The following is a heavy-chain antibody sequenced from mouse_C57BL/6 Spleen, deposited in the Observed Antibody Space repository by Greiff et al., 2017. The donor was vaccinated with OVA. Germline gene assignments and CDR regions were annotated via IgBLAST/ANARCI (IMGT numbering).Heavy chain of an antibody. CDR3: AREEGTYYYGSSPGYFDY. Sequence: VQLQQPGTELVKPGASVKLSCKASGYTFTSYWMHWVKQRPGQGLEWIGDINPSNGGTNYNEKFKGKATLTVDKSSSTAYMQLSSLTSEDSAVYYCAREEGTYYYGSSPGYFDYWGQGTTLTVSS. CDR1: GYTFTSYW. J-gene: IGHJ2*01. D-gene: IGHD1-1*01. V-gene: IGHV1-53*01. CDR2: INPSNGGT.